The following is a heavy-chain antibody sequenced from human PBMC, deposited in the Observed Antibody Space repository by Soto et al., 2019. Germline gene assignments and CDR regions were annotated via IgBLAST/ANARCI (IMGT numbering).Heavy chain of an antibody. CDR3: ARARDIVVVPAAHAEYFQH. Sequence: GASVKVSCKASGGTFSSYAISWVRQAPGQGLEWMGGIIPIFGTANYAQKFQGRVTITADESTSTAYMELSSLRSEDTAVYYCARARDIVVVPAAHAEYFQHWGQGTLVTVSS. CDR1: GGTFSSYA. D-gene: IGHD2-2*01. CDR2: IIPIFGTA. V-gene: IGHV1-69*13. J-gene: IGHJ1*01.